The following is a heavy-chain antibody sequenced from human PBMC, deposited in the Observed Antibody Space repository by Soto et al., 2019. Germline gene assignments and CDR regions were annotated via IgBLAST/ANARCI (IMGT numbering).Heavy chain of an antibody. Sequence: EVQLLESGGGLVQPGGSLRLSCAASGFTFSSYAMSWVRQAPGKGLEWVSAISGSGGSTYYADSVKGRFTISRDNSKNTLYLQMNCLRAEDTAVYYCAKAPGYCSGGSCYLQAEYFQHWGQGTLVTVSS. D-gene: IGHD2-15*01. CDR2: ISGSGGST. J-gene: IGHJ1*01. V-gene: IGHV3-23*01. CDR3: AKAPGYCSGGSCYLQAEYFQH. CDR1: GFTFSSYA.